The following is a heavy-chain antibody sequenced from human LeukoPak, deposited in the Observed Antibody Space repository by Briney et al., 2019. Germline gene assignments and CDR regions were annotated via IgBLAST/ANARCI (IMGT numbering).Heavy chain of an antibody. CDR3: ARGPPWWGAFDI. J-gene: IGHJ3*02. CDR1: GFTFSDYS. CDR2: INSDGKTT. Sequence: PGGSLRLSCAASGFTFSDYSMNWVRQAPGKGLEDLSYINSDGKTTWYADSVKGRFTASRDNAKNSLYLQMNSLRAEDTAVYYCARGPPWWGAFDIWGQGTMVTVSS. D-gene: IGHD2-8*02. V-gene: IGHV3-48*01.